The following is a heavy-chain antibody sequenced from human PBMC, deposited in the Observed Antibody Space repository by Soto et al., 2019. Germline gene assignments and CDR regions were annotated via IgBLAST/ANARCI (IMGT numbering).Heavy chain of an antibody. V-gene: IGHV4-34*01. D-gene: IGHD3-3*01. Sequence: SETLSLTCAVEGGSFSGYDWSWIRQPPGKGLEWIGEINHSGSTNYNPSLKSRVTISVDTSKNQFSLKLSSVTAADTAVYYCAGSYYDFWSGYYTLKKDSYYYGMDVWGQGTTVTVSS. J-gene: IGHJ6*02. CDR2: INHSGST. CDR1: GGSFSGYD. CDR3: AGSYYDFWSGYYTLKKDSYYYGMDV.